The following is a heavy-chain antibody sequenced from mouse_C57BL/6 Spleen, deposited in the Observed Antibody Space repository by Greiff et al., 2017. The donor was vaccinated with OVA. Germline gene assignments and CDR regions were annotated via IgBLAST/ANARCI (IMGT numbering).Heavy chain of an antibody. D-gene: IGHD1-1*01. CDR2: ISYDGSN. CDR1: GYSITSGYY. J-gene: IGHJ1*03. V-gene: IGHV3-6*01. CDR3: ARDGLDYGSSNWYFDV. Sequence: EVQLQQSGPGLVKPSQSLSLTCSVTGYSITSGYYWNWIRQFPGNKLEWMGYISYDGSNNYNPSLKNRISITRDTSKNQFFLKLNSVTTEDTATYYCARDGLDYGSSNWYFDVWGTGATVTVSS.